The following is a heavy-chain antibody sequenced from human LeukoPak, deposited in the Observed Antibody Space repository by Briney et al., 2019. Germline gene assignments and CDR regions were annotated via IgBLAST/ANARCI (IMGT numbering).Heavy chain of an antibody. Sequence: PGGSLRLSCAASGFTFSSYVMSWVRQAPGKGLEWVSGISGSGSTPYYADSVKGRFTISRDNSKNTLYLQMNSLRAEDTAVYYCAKDLRLYDFWSGCYVDYWGQGTLVTVSS. CDR3: AKDLRLYDFWSGCYVDY. D-gene: IGHD3/OR15-3a*01. CDR2: ISGSGSTP. V-gene: IGHV3-23*01. CDR1: GFTFSSYV. J-gene: IGHJ4*02.